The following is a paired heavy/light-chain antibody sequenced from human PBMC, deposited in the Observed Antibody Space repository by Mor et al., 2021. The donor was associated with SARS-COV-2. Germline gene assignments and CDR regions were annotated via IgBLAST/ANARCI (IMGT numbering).Light chain of an antibody. Sequence: DIQMTQSPSSLSASVGDRVTITCRASQDIRSHLTWFQQRPGTAPKPLIFAASSLQSGVPSRFSGSGSGTDFSLTISSLQPEDFATYYCQQYNVYPYTFGQGTKLDIK. CDR3: QQYNVYPYT. J-gene: IGKJ2*01. V-gene: IGKV1-16*01. CDR1: QDIRSH. CDR2: AAS.
Heavy chain of an antibody. Sequence: EVRLVESGGGLVKPGGSLRLSCGASGFNFRDYGMTWVRQAPGKALEWVSSISASGTSTFYTVSVKGRFTVSRDNVKRSLYLHMNGLTAEDTALFFCAREASSGWYDSWGQGALVSVSS. D-gene: IGHD1-26*01. CDR3: AREASSGWYDS. V-gene: IGHV3-21*01. CDR1: GFNFRDYG. CDR2: ISASGTST. J-gene: IGHJ5*01.